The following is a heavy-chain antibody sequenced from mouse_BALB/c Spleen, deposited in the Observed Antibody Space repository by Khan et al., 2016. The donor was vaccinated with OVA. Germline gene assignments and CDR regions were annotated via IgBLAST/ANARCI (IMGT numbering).Heavy chain of an antibody. Sequence: VQLQESGPGLVAPSQSLSITCTVSGFSLTNYDITWIRQPPGKGLEWLGIIWTGGGTNYNSAFMSRLSISKDNSKSQVFLKMNSLQTDDTAIYYCVSALYGYSLFANWGQGTLVTVSA. V-gene: IGHV2-9-2*01. CDR3: VSALYGYSLFAN. D-gene: IGHD2-2*01. CDR1: GFSLTNYD. CDR2: IWTGGGT. J-gene: IGHJ3*01.